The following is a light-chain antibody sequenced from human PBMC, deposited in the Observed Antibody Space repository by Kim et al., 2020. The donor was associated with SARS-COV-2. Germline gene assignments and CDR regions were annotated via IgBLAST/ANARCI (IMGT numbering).Light chain of an antibody. V-gene: IGKV3-20*01. CDR2: GAS. J-gene: IGKJ2*01. CDR1: QIVNNNY. Sequence: EIVLTQSPGTLSLSPGERVTLSCRASQIVNNNYLAWYQQKPGQAPRLLIYGASSRATGIPDRFSGSGSGTDFTLTISRLEPEDFAVYSCQQYGASPYTFGQGTKLEI. CDR3: QQYGASPYT.